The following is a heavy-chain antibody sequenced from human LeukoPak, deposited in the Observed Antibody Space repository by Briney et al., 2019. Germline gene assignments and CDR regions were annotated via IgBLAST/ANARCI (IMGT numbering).Heavy chain of an antibody. J-gene: IGHJ5*02. CDR1: GSSISSYY. CDR3: ARGDYCGGACYPDDGWFDP. CDR2: IYYSGST. V-gene: IGHV4-59*12. Sequence: SETLSLTCTVSGSSISSYYWSWIRQPPGKGLEWIGYIYYSGSTNYNPSLKSRVTMSVDSSKNQFSLQLSSVTAADTAVYYCARGDYCGGACYPDDGWFDPWGQGTLVTVSS. D-gene: IGHD2-21*02.